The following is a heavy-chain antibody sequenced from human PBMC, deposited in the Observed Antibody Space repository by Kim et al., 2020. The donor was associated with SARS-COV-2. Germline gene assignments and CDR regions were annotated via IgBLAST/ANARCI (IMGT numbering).Heavy chain of an antibody. Sequence: ESVQGRFTVYRDNSTNTLSLEMNSLRAEDTAVYYCARETGSCSRATCYFDYWGQGTLVTVSS. CDR3: ARETGSCSRATCYFDY. V-gene: IGHV3-23*01. D-gene: IGHD2-2*01. J-gene: IGHJ4*02.